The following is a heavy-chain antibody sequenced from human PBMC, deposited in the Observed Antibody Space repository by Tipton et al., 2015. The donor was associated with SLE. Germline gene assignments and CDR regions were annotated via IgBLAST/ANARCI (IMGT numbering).Heavy chain of an antibody. D-gene: IGHD2-21*02. J-gene: IGHJ6*03. CDR3: ARGGLTYGYYYYMDV. V-gene: IGHV3-30*04. Sequence: SLRLSCAASGFTFSIYSMHWVRQAPGKGLEWVAVISYDGSNKYFADSVKGRFTISRDNSKNTLYLQMNSLRAEDTAVYYCARGGLTYGYYYYMDVWGKGTTVTVSS. CDR1: GFTFSIYS. CDR2: ISYDGSNK.